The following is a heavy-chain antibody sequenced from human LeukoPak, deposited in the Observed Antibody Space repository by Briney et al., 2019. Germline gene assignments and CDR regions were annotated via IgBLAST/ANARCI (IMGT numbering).Heavy chain of an antibody. J-gene: IGHJ4*02. CDR2: IWYDGSNK. V-gene: IGHV3-33*01. CDR3: AREGQQWLLLDY. D-gene: IGHD6-19*01. Sequence: GGSLRLSCAASGFTFSSYGMHWVRQAPGKGLEWVAVIWYDGSNKYYADSVKGRFTISRDSSKNTLYLQMNSLRAEDTAVYYCAREGQQWLLLDYWGQGTLVTVSS. CDR1: GFTFSSYG.